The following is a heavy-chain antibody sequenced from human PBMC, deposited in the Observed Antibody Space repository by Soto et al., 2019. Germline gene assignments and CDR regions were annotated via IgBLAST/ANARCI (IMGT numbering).Heavy chain of an antibody. Sequence: PSETLSLTCTVSGGSVSSGSYYWSWIRQPPGKGLEWIGYIYYSGSTNYNPSLKSRVTISVDTSKNQFSLKLSSVTAADTAVYYCATRIVGATNGPPPYYYYGMDVWGQGTTVTVSS. D-gene: IGHD1-26*01. CDR2: IYYSGST. J-gene: IGHJ6*02. CDR3: ATRIVGATNGPPPYYYYGMDV. CDR1: GGSVSSGSYY. V-gene: IGHV4-61*01.